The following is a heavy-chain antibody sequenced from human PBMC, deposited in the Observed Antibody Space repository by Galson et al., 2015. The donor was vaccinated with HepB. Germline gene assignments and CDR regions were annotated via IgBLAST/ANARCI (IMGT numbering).Heavy chain of an antibody. CDR3: ARGRESCSGGYCHDQYDY. J-gene: IGHJ4*02. Sequence: ETLSLTCTVSGGSISSSSYYWGWIRQPPGKGLEWIGSIYYSGSTYYNPSLKSRATISVDTSKNQFSLKLSSVTAADTAVYYCARGRESCSGGYCHDQYDYWGQGTLVTVSS. CDR2: IYYSGST. D-gene: IGHD2-15*01. V-gene: IGHV4-39*01. CDR1: GGSISSSSYY.